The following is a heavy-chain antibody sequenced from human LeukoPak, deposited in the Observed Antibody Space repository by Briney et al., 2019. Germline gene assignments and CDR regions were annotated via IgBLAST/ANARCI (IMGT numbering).Heavy chain of an antibody. D-gene: IGHD3-10*01. V-gene: IGHV3-23*01. CDR2: ISPFGDNT. Sequence: GGSLRLSCAASGFTFSTYAMTWVRQAPGKGLEWVSTISPFGDNTYHADSVKGRITISRDNSKNTLFLQMNSLRAEDTAVYYCAREVRSGSYSQYYYGMDVWGQGTTVTVSS. CDR3: AREVRSGSYSQYYYGMDV. J-gene: IGHJ6*02. CDR1: GFTFSTYA.